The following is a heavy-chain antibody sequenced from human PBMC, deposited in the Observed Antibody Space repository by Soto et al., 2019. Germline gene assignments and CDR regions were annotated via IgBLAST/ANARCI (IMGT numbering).Heavy chain of an antibody. Sequence: ASVKVSCKASGYTFTSYDINWVRQATGQGLEWMGWMNPNSGITGYAQKFQGRVTMTRNTSISTAYMELSSLRSEDTAVYYCARVVTIAAAGTFGYWGQGTLVTVSS. CDR2: MNPNSGIT. CDR1: GYTFTSYD. J-gene: IGHJ4*02. D-gene: IGHD6-13*01. V-gene: IGHV1-8*01. CDR3: ARVVTIAAAGTFGY.